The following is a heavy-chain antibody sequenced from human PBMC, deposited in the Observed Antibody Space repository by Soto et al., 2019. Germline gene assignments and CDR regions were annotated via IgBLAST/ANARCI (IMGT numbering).Heavy chain of an antibody. Sequence: GESLKISCEGSGYSFTTYWIGWVRQMPGKGLEWMGIIYPADSDIRYSPSFQGQVTISADKSISTAYLQWNSLKASDTAMYYCVRGIPIYSYYYMAVCGKGTTVPVSS. J-gene: IGHJ6*03. D-gene: IGHD5-18*01. CDR3: VRGIPIYSYYYMAV. CDR2: IYPADSDI. V-gene: IGHV5-51*01. CDR1: GYSFTTYW.